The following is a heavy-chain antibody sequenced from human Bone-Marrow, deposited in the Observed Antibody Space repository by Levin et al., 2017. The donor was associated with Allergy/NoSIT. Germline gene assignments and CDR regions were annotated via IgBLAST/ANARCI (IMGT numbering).Heavy chain of an antibody. D-gene: IGHD3-3*01. V-gene: IGHV3-7*01. J-gene: IGHJ4*02. CDR1: GFTFNIYW. CDR2: IVPDGSDK. CDR3: SAWSETDSY. Sequence: GGSLRLSCAASGFTFNIYWMSWLRQAPGKGLEWVANIVPDGSDKYYADSVRGRFTISRDNSKNLVYLQMDSLRGEDTAVYYCSAWSETDSYWGQGTLVTVSS.